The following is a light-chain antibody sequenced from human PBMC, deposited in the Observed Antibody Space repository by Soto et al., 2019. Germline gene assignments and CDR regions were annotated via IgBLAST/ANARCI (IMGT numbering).Light chain of an antibody. CDR1: QYISTY. V-gene: IGKV1-39*01. Sequence: DIQMTQSPSSLSASVGDRVTITCRTSQYISTYLNWYQQKSGKAPKLLIYAASTLRSGVPSRFSGSGSGAHFTLTISSLQPEDSATYYCQQGSTTPVTFGQGTRLEI. CDR2: AAS. CDR3: QQGSTTPVT. J-gene: IGKJ5*01.